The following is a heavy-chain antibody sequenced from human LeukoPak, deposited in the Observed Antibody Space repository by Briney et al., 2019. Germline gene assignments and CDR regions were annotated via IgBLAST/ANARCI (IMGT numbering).Heavy chain of an antibody. J-gene: IGHJ4*02. CDR3: ARDRVGAKGFFDY. CDR2: INHSGST. D-gene: IGHD1-26*01. V-gene: IGHV4-34*01. Sequence: SETLCLTCAVSGGSFSGYYLSWIRQPPGKGLEWIGEINHSGSTSYKTSLKSRGTISVDTSKNHFSLKLSSVTAADTAVYYCARDRVGAKGFFDYWGQGTLVTVSS. CDR1: GGSFSGYY.